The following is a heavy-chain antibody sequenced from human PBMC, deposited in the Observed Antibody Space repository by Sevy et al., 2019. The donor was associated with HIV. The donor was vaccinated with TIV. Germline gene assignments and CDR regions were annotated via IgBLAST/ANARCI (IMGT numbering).Heavy chain of an antibody. J-gene: IGHJ4*02. Sequence: GGSLRLSCAASGFTFSSDSMNWVRQAPGKGLEWVSYISGSSNTKYYANSVKGRFTISRDNAKNSLYLQTNSLRAEDTAVYYCARDPEQLVGNYFDYWGQGTPVTVS. CDR2: ISGSSNTK. D-gene: IGHD6-13*01. V-gene: IGHV3-48*01. CDR1: GFTFSSDS. CDR3: ARDPEQLVGNYFDY.